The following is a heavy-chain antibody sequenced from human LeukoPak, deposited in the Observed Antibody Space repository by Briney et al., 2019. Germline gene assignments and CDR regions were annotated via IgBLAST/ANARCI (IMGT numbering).Heavy chain of an antibody. J-gene: IGHJ5*02. CDR1: GYTFTGYY. CDR2: IIPNSGGT. CDR3: ARSLVVPTAVTNWLNP. Sequence: ASVKVSCKASGYTFTGYYIHWVRQAPGQGLEWMGWIIPNSGGTNYAQNFQGRITMTRDTSISAAYMELRGLPSDDTAVYYCARSLVVPTAVTNWLNPWGPGTLVTVSS. D-gene: IGHD6-13*01. V-gene: IGHV1-2*02.